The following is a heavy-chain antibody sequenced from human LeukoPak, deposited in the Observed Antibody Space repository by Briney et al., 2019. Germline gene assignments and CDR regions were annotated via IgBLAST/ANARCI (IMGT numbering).Heavy chain of an antibody. Sequence: SETLSLTCAVYGGSFSGYYWSWIRQPPGKGLEWIGEINHSGSTNYNPSLKSRVTISVDTSKNQFSLKLSSVTAADTAVYYCARRGSSSWVYFDYWGQGTLVTVSS. CDR1: GGSFSGYY. J-gene: IGHJ4*02. D-gene: IGHD6-13*01. CDR3: ARRGSSSWVYFDY. V-gene: IGHV4-34*01. CDR2: INHSGST.